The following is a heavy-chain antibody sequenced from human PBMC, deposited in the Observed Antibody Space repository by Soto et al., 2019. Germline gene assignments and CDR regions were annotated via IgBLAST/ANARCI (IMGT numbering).Heavy chain of an antibody. CDR3: ARLVRGVIPYYYGMDV. J-gene: IGHJ6*02. D-gene: IGHD3-10*01. V-gene: IGHV4-34*01. Sequence: PSETLSLTCAVYGGSFSGYYWSWIRQPPGKGLEWIGEINHSGSTNYNPSLKSRVTISVDTSKNQFSLKLRSVTAADTAVYYCARLVRGVIPYYYGMDVWGQGTTVTVSS. CDR1: GGSFSGYY. CDR2: INHSGST.